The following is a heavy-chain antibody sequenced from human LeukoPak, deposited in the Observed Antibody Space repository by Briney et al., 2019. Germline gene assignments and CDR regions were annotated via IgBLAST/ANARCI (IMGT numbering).Heavy chain of an antibody. Sequence: SETLSLTCTVSGGSISNSSYYWGWIRQPPGKGLEWIGSIYYSGSTYYNPSLKSRVTISVDTSKNQFPLKLSSVTAADTAVYYCARGMARVLFDPWGQGTLVTVSS. CDR3: ARGMARVLFDP. CDR1: GGSISNSSYY. CDR2: IYYSGST. D-gene: IGHD3-10*01. J-gene: IGHJ5*02. V-gene: IGHV4-39*01.